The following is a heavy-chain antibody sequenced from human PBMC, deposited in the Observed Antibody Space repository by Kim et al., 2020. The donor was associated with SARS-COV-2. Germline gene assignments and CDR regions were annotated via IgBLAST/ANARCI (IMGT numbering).Heavy chain of an antibody. CDR1: GFTFSSYG. CDR2: ISYDGSNK. J-gene: IGHJ6*02. D-gene: IGHD3-10*02. CDR3: AKESCSGSYYAWTYYYYGMDV. Sequence: GGSLRLSCAASGFTFSSYGMHWVRQAPGKGLEWVAVISYDGSNKYYADSVKGRFTISRDNSKNTLYLQMNSLRAEDTAVYYCAKESCSGSYYAWTYYYYGMDVWGQGTPVTVSS. V-gene: IGHV3-30*18.